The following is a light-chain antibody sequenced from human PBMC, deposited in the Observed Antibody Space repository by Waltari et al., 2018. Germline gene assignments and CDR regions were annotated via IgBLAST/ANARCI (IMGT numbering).Light chain of an antibody. V-gene: IGLV2-23*01. Sequence: QSALTQPASVSGSPGQSITISCTSDVGNYHLVSWYQQRPGTAPKLKIYGATKRPSGVSDRFSVSKSVNTASLTSSGLQAEDEADYYCCTFTSSGTCVFGGGTKLTVL. CDR1: SDVGNYHL. J-gene: IGLJ2*01. CDR3: CTFTSSGTCV. CDR2: GAT.